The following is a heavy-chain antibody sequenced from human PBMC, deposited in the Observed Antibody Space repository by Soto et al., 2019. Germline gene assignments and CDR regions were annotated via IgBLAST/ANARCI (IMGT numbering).Heavy chain of an antibody. D-gene: IGHD1-26*01. CDR3: VREGALVGATRGEFDY. CDR2: IWYDGTYK. CDR1: GFTFRTYG. V-gene: IGHV3-33*01. J-gene: IGHJ4*02. Sequence: PGGSLRLSCAASGFTFRTYGMHWVRQAPGEGLEWVAVIWYDGTYKYYADSVKGRFIISRDNSKNTLSLQMNSLRAEDTALYYCVREGALVGATRGEFDYWGQGTLVTVSS.